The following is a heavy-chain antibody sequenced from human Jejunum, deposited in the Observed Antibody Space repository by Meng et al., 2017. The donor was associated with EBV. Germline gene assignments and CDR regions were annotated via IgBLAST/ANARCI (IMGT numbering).Heavy chain of an antibody. D-gene: IGHD6-19*01. CDR2: MNSNSGDT. CDR1: GYTLPNND. V-gene: IGHV1-8*01. Sequence: VECVKFGGEVKKPRLSGKVSCQGSGYTLPNNDINWVRPAPGQGLEWMGWMNSNSGDTGYAQKFQGRVTMTRDTSINTAYMELSSLTSEDTALYYCMRGSGAGGRDWFDPWGQGTLVTVSS. J-gene: IGHJ5*02. CDR3: MRGSGAGGRDWFDP.